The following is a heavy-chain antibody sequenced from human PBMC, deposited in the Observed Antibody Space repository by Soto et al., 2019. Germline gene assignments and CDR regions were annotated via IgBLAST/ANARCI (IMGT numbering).Heavy chain of an antibody. Sequence: QVQLVESGGGVVQPGRSLRLSCAASGFTFSSYAMHWVRQAPGKGLEWVAVISYDGSNKYYADSVKGRFTISRDNSKNTLYRQMNSLRAEDTAVYYCARVGAAADHAEYFQHWGQGTLVTVSS. CDR2: ISYDGSNK. CDR3: ARVGAAADHAEYFQH. J-gene: IGHJ1*01. D-gene: IGHD6-13*01. V-gene: IGHV3-30-3*01. CDR1: GFTFSSYA.